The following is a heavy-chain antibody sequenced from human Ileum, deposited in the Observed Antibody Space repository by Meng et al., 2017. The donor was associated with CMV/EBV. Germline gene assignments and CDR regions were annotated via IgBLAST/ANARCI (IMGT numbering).Heavy chain of an antibody. J-gene: IGHJ4*02. CDR3: ARGATVPLDY. CDR2: ISAYNCNT. CDR1: GYTFTSYG. D-gene: IGHD4-17*01. Sequence: ASVNVSCKASGYTFTSYGISWVRQAPGQGREWMGWISAYNCNTNYAQKLQGRVTITTDTSTSTDYMELRSLRSDDTAVYYCARGATVPLDYWGQGTLVTVSS. V-gene: IGHV1-18*01.